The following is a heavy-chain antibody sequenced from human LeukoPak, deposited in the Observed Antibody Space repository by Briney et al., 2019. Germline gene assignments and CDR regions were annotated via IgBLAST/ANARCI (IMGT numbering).Heavy chain of an antibody. D-gene: IGHD3-22*01. J-gene: IGHJ4*02. Sequence: ASVKVSCKASGYTFTTYYIQWVRQAPGQGLEWMGILNPSSGTTSYSPKLQGRVTMTTDTSTSTAYMELRSLRSDDTAVYYCARAWGGYYYDSSGPIDYWGQGTLVTVSS. CDR3: ARAWGGYYYDSSGPIDY. CDR1: GYTFTTYY. CDR2: LNPSSGTT. V-gene: IGHV1-46*01.